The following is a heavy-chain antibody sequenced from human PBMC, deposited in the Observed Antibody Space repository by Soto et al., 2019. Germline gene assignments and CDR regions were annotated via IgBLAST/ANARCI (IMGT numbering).Heavy chain of an antibody. CDR1: GGYLSSGGYY. V-gene: IGHV4-31*03. CDR2: IYYSGST. CDR3: AAGIWSGYSPLYYCDGMDV. Sequence: PSENLSLTCTVSGGYLSSGGYYWSWIRQHPGKGLEWIGYIYYSGSTDYNPSLKSRVTISVDTTKNQCSLKLSSVNAADTAGYYGAAGIWSGYSPLYYCDGMDVRGQGTTDTVAS. J-gene: IGHJ6*02. D-gene: IGHD3-3*01.